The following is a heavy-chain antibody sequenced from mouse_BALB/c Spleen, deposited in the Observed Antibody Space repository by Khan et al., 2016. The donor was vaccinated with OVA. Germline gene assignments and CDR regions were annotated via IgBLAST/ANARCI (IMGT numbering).Heavy chain of an antibody. CDR3: ARSGYGNPFAY. D-gene: IGHD2-1*01. Sequence: QVQLQQPGAELVKPGASVKISCKASGYTFTSYYMYWVKQRPGQGLEWIGGINPSNGDTPFNEKFKNKATLTVDKSSSTAYMQLSSLTSEDSAVYYCARSGYGNPFAYWGQGSLVTVSA. J-gene: IGHJ3*01. CDR2: INPSNGDT. CDR1: GYTFTSYY. V-gene: IGHV1S81*02.